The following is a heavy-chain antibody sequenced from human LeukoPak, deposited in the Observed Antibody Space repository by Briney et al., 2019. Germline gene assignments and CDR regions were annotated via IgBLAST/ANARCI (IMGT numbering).Heavy chain of an antibody. V-gene: IGHV4-38-2*02. CDR2: IYHSGST. CDR1: GYSISSGYY. D-gene: IGHD4-23*01. CDR3: ARDVRAMVVTPVSSDY. Sequence: SETLSLTCAVSGYSISSGYYWGWIRQPPGKGLEWIGSIYHSGSTYYNPSLKSRVTISVDTSKNQFSLKLSSVTAADTAVYYCARDVRAMVVTPVSSDYWGQGTLVTVSS. J-gene: IGHJ4*02.